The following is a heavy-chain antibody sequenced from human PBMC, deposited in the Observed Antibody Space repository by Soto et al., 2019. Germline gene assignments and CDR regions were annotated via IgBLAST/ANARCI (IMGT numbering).Heavy chain of an antibody. CDR1: GGTFSSYA. CDR3: ARDLRIAVAGSGAFDI. V-gene: IGHV1-69*13. D-gene: IGHD6-19*01. J-gene: IGHJ3*02. CDR2: IIPILGTA. Sequence: SVKVSCKASGGTFSSYAISWVRQAPGQGLEWMGGIIPILGTANYAQKFQGRVTITADESTSTAYMELSSLRSEDTAVYYCARDLRIAVAGSGAFDIWGQGTMVTVSS.